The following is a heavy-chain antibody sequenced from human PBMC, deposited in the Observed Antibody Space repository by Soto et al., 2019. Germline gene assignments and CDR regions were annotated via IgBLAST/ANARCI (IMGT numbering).Heavy chain of an antibody. Sequence: ASVKVSCKASGYTFTSYAMHWVRQAPGQRLEWMGWINAGNGNTKYSQKFQGRVTITRDTSASTAYMELSSLRSEDTAVYYCARAYSSGWPLDYWGQGTLVTVPQ. D-gene: IGHD6-19*01. CDR3: ARAYSSGWPLDY. J-gene: IGHJ4*02. CDR2: INAGNGNT. V-gene: IGHV1-3*01. CDR1: GYTFTSYA.